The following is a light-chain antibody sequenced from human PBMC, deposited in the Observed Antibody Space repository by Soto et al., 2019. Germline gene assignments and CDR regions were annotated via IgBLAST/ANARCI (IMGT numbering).Light chain of an antibody. Sequence: QSALTQPASVSGSPGQSITISCTGTSSDVGSYNLVSWYQHRPGKAPRLMIYEVRNRLSGVSNRFSGSKSGNTASLTISGLQSEDEADYYCTSYTPTGALVFGSGTKVTVL. V-gene: IGLV2-14*02. CDR3: TSYTPTGALV. CDR1: SSDVGSYNL. CDR2: EVR. J-gene: IGLJ6*01.